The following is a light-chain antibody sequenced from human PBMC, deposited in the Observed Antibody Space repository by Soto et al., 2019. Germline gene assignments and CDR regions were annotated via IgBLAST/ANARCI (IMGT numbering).Light chain of an antibody. V-gene: IGKV3-20*01. Sequence: EIVLTQSPGTLSLFPGERATLSCRASQSLITRYLAWYQQKPGQAPRLLIYGASSRATGIPDRFSGSGSATDFTLTISRLEPEDFAVYSCQQYGTSPTSGQGTRLEIK. CDR3: QQYGTSPT. CDR1: QSLITRY. J-gene: IGKJ5*01. CDR2: GAS.